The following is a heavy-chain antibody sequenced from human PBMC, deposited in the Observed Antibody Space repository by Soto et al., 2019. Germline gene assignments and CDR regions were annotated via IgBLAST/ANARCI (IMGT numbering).Heavy chain of an antibody. CDR2: ISFDGSTK. CDR3: AREGIAESGPNFYDF. V-gene: IGHV3-30-3*01. CDR1: GFTFKRNT. D-gene: IGHD6-13*01. Sequence: QVQLVESGGGVVQPGRSLTIFCTASGFTFKRNTMHWIRQAPAKGLEWVADISFDGSTKNYADSVKGRFTISRDNSKNTLSLQMRALKGEDTATYYCAREGIAESGPNFYDFWGQGTLVAVS. J-gene: IGHJ4*02.